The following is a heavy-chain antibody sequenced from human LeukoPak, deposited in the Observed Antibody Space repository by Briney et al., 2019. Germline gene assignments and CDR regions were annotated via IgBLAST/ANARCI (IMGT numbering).Heavy chain of an antibody. V-gene: IGHV3-74*01. Sequence: GGSLRLSCAASGFTFSSYWMHWVRQAPGKGLVWVSRINSDGSSTSYADSVKGRFTISRDNAKNTLYLQMHSLRAEDTAVYYCARGGSISSGWYVGDYWGQGTLVTVPS. CDR1: GFTFSSYW. J-gene: IGHJ4*02. CDR3: ARGGSISSGWYVGDY. CDR2: INSDGSST. D-gene: IGHD6-19*01.